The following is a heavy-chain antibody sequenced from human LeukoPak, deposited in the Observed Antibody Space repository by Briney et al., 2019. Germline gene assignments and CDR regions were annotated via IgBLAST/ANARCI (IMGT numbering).Heavy chain of an antibody. D-gene: IGHD3-22*01. J-gene: IGHJ4*02. CDR2: IIPIFGTA. CDR3: ARDLLTYYDSSGYVIDY. CDR1: GGTFSSYA. Sequence: GASVKVSCKASGGTFSSYAISWVRQAPGQGLEWMGGIIPIFGTANYAQKFQGRVTITADESTSTAYMELSSLRSEDTAVYYCARDLLTYYDSSGYVIDYWGQGTLVTVSS. V-gene: IGHV1-69*13.